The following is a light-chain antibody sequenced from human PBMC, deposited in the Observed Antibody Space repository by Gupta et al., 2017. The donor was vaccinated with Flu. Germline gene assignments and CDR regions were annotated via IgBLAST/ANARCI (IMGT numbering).Light chain of an antibody. J-gene: IGLJ2*01. CDR2: HTN. V-gene: IGLV7-43*01. Sequence: QTVVTPEPSLTVSPGGTVPLTCASSTGAVTSVSYPNGVQQKPGQARRALIYHTNNKHAGTPARFSGSRLGGKAALTLSGAQPEDEAEYFCLLYHNNAAVFGGGTKLTVL. CDR1: TGAVTSVSY. CDR3: LLYHNNAAV.